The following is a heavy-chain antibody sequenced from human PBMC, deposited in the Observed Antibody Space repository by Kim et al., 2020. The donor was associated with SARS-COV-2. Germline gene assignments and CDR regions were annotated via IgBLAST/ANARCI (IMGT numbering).Heavy chain of an antibody. CDR3: AKDKPPTGY. V-gene: IGHV3-23*01. D-gene: IGHD1-1*01. CDR2: GST. J-gene: IGHJ4*02. Sequence: GSTDYADSVKGRFTISRDNSNNTLYLQMNSLRAEDTAIYYCAKDKPPTGYWGQGTLVTVSS.